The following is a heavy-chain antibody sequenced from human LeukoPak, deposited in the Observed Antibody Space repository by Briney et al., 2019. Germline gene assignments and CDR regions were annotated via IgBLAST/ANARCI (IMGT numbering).Heavy chain of an antibody. CDR2: IYYSGST. V-gene: IGHV4-30-4*01. J-gene: IGHJ4*02. D-gene: IGHD2-2*01. CDR1: GGSISSGDYY. CDR3: AKAGDCSSTSCYSGDFDY. Sequence: SETLSLTCTVSGGSISSGDYYWSWIRQPPGKGLEWIGYIYYSGSTYYNPSLKSRVTISVDTSKNQFSLKLSSVTAADTAVYYCAKAGDCSSTSCYSGDFDYWGQGTLVTVSS.